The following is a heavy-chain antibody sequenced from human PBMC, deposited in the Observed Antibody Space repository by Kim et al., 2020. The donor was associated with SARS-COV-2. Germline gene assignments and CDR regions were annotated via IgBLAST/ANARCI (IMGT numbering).Heavy chain of an antibody. D-gene: IGHD6-13*01. CDR3: AKDHRPIAAQDAFDI. CDR1: GFTFSSYG. CDR2: ISYDGSNK. Sequence: GGSLRLSCAASGFTFSSYGMHWVRQAPGKGLEWVAVISYDGSNKYYADSVKGRFTISRDNSKNTLYLQMNSLRAEDTAVYYCAKDHRPIAAQDAFDIWG. J-gene: IGHJ3*02. V-gene: IGHV3-30*18.